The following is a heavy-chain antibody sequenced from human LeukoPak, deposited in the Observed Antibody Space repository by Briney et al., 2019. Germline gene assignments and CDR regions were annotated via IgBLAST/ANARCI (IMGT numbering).Heavy chain of an antibody. CDR2: ISSNGGST. D-gene: IGHD2-15*01. Sequence: PGGSLRLSCAASGFTFSSYAMHWVRQAPGKGLEYVSAISSNGGSTYYANSVKGRFTISRDNSKNTLYLQMGSLRAEDMAVYYCARGLDGEAASYNWGQGTLVTVSS. V-gene: IGHV3-64*01. CDR3: ARGLDGEAASYN. CDR1: GFTFSSYA. J-gene: IGHJ4*02.